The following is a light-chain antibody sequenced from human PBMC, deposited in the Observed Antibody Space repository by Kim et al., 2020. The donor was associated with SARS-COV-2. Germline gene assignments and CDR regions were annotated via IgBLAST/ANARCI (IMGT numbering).Light chain of an antibody. CDR3: CSYAGRCAV. V-gene: IGLV2-11*01. Sequence: QSALTQPRSVSGSPGQSVTISCTGTSSDVGGYNHVSWHQQHPGKAPKLLVYDVDKRPSGVPDRFSGSKSGNTASLPISGLQAEDEADYYCCSYAGRCAVFGTGTKVTVL. J-gene: IGLJ1*01. CDR2: DVD. CDR1: SSDVGGYNH.